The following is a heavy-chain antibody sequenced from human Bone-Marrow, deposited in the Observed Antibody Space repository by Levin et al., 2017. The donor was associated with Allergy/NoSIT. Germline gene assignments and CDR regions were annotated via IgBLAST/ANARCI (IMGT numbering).Heavy chain of an antibody. V-gene: IGHV4-31*03. J-gene: IGHJ3*01. Sequence: SETLSLTCTVSGGSISSGGYDWTWIRQFPGKGLEYIASIYHNGNTNYNPSLKGRLTISMDTSKNQFFLKLSSVTDADTAVYYCTRDPDYDRAFDVWGQGTMVTVSS. CDR1: GGSISSGGYD. CDR2: IYHNGNT. D-gene: IGHD4-17*01. CDR3: TRDPDYDRAFDV.